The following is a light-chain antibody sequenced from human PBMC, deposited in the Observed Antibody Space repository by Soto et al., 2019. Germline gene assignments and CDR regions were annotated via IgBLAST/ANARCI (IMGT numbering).Light chain of an antibody. Sequence: ALTQPASVSGSPGQSITISCTGTSSDVGGYNDVSWYQHHPGKAPKLIIYDVSNRPSGVSIRFSGSKSDNTASLTISGLQPEDEADYHCSSYTTSNTRQIVFGTGTKVTVL. J-gene: IGLJ1*01. CDR1: SSDVGGYND. CDR2: DVS. CDR3: SSYTTSNTRQIV. V-gene: IGLV2-14*03.